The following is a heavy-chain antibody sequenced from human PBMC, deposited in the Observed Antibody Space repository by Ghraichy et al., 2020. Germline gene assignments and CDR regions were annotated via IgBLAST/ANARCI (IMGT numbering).Heavy chain of an antibody. CDR1: GFTFSSYA. CDR2: ISYDGSNK. CDR3: AREVVPAAMGGDFDY. D-gene: IGHD2-2*01. Sequence: GGSLRLSCAASGFTFSSYAMHWVRQAPGKGLEWVAVISYDGSNKYYADSVKGRFTISRDNSKNTLYLQMNSLRAEDTAVYYCAREVVPAAMGGDFDYWGQGTLVTVSS. V-gene: IGHV3-30-3*01. J-gene: IGHJ4*02.